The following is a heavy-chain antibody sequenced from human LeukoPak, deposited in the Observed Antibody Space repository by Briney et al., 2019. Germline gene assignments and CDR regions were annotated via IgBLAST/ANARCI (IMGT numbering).Heavy chain of an antibody. CDR1: GYTFTSYG. D-gene: IGHD6-6*01. J-gene: IGHJ4*02. CDR3: ARGEYSSSSYYFDY. V-gene: IGHV1-18*01. Sequence: GASVKVSCKASGYTFTSYGISWVRQAPGQGLEWVGWISTYNDNTNYAQKLQGRVTMTRDTSISTAYMELSRLRSDDTAVYYCARGEYSSSSYYFDYWGQGTLVTVSS. CDR2: ISTYNDNT.